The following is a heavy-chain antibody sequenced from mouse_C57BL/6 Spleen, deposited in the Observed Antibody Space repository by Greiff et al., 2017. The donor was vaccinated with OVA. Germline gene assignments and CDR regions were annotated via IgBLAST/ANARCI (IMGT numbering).Heavy chain of an antibody. J-gene: IGHJ2*01. Sequence: VKLVESGPGLVAPSQSLSITCTVSGFSLTSYAISWVRQPPGKGLEWLGVIWTGGGTNYNSALKSRLSISKDNSKSQVFLKMNSLQTDDTARYYCARNYGSSSYYFDYWGQGTTLTVSS. CDR2: IWTGGGT. CDR1: GFSLTSYA. V-gene: IGHV2-9-1*01. D-gene: IGHD1-1*01. CDR3: ARNYGSSSYYFDY.